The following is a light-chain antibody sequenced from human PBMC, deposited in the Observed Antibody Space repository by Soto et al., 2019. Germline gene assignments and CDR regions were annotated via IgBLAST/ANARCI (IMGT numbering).Light chain of an antibody. V-gene: IGKV1-5*03. CDR3: QQYNSYQGT. CDR2: KAS. CDR1: QSISSW. J-gene: IGKJ1*01. Sequence: DIQMTQSPSTLSESVGDRVTITCRASQSISSWLAWYQQKPGKAPKLLIYKASSLESGVPSRFSGSGSGTEFTLTISSLQPDEFATYYCQQYNSYQGTFGQGTKVEIK.